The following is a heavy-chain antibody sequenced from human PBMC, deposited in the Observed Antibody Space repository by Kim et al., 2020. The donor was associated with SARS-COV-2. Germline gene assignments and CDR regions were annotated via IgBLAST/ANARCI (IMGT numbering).Heavy chain of an antibody. CDR1: GFTFSSYW. J-gene: IGHJ4*02. V-gene: IGHV3-7*01. D-gene: IGHD6-19*01. CDR2: IKEDGSEK. Sequence: GGSLRLSCAASGFTFSSYWMTWVRQAPGKGLEWVANIKEDGSEKYYVDSVKGRFTISRDNAKNSLYLQMNGLRAEDTAVYYCARVPVGYASGWYADWGQGTLVTVSS. CDR3: ARVPVGYASGWYAD.